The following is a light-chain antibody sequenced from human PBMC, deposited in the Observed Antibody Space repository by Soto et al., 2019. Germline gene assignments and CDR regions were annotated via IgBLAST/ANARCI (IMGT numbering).Light chain of an antibody. CDR3: QQYSASPRT. CDR1: RTVDGNY. Sequence: PGDRATLSCRASRTVDGNYLAWYHQKPGQPPRLLIHSASTRAPGIPDRFSASGAGTDFTLTISRLEPEDSAVYYCQQYSASPRTFGPGTKVDIK. J-gene: IGKJ3*01. V-gene: IGKV3-20*01. CDR2: SAS.